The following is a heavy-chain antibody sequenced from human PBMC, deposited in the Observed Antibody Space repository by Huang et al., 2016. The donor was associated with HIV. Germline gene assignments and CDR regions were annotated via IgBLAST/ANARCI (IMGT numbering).Heavy chain of an antibody. CDR2: ISSSGSDI. CDR3: ARSSGELGAPHN. J-gene: IGHJ4*02. CDR1: GFTFSDYY. Sequence: QVQLVESGGGLVKPGGSLRLSCAASGFTFSDYYMSWIRQAPGKRLECVSYISSSGSDIYYTDSVKCRFTISRDNAKNSLYLQMNSLRAEDTAVYYCARSSGELGAPHNWGQGTLVTVSS. D-gene: IGHD1-26*01. V-gene: IGHV3-11*01.